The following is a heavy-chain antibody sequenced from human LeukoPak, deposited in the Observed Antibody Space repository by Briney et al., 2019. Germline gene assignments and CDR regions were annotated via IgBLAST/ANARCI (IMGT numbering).Heavy chain of an antibody. J-gene: IGHJ4*02. D-gene: IGHD3-22*01. CDR1: GCTFNNYG. V-gene: IGHV3-48*04. CDR3: ARDYYYDRHDY. CDR2: ISSGSNII. Sequence: PGGSLRLSCTASGCTFNNYGMNWVRQAPGKGLEWVSYISSGSNIIYYADSVKGRFTISRDNAKNSLYLQMNSLRVEDTAVYYCARDYYYDRHDYWGQGTLVTVSS.